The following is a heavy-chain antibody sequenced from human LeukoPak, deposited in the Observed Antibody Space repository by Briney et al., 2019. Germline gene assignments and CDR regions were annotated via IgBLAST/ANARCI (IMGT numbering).Heavy chain of an antibody. Sequence: SETLSLTCAVYGGSFSGYYWSWIRQPPGKGQEWIGEINHSGSANYNPSLKSRVTISVDTSKNQFSLKVSSVTAADTAVYYCARVSSGGPRDYSDYWGQGTLVTVSS. V-gene: IGHV4-34*01. CDR3: ARVSSGGPRDYSDY. CDR1: GGSFSGYY. D-gene: IGHD2-8*02. CDR2: INHSGSA. J-gene: IGHJ4*02.